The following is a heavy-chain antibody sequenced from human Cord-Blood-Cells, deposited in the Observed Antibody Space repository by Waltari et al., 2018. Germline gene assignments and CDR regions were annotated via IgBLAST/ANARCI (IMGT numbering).Heavy chain of an antibody. CDR2: IYYRGST. Sequence: QVQLQESGPGLVKPSETLSLTCTVSGGSISSYYWSWIRQPPGRGLEWIGYIYYRGSTNYNPSLRSRVTISVDTSKNQFSLKLSSVTAADTAVYYCARARYCGGDCYDAFDIWGQGTMVTVSS. J-gene: IGHJ3*02. CDR1: GGSISSYY. D-gene: IGHD2-21*01. CDR3: ARARYCGGDCYDAFDI. V-gene: IGHV4-59*01.